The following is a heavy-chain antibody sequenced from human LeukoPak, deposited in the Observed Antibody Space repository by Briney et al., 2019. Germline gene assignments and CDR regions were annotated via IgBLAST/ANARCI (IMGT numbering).Heavy chain of an antibody. J-gene: IGHJ4*02. D-gene: IGHD2-15*01. V-gene: IGHV5-51*01. CDR1: GYSFSNYW. CDR3: ARHNCYDS. Sequence: GESPMISCKASGYSFSNYWIAWVRQMPGKGLEWMGMIYPGDSNTIYSPSFQGQVTMSADKSISTAYLQWSSLKASDSAMYFCARHNCYDSWGQGTLVTVSS. CDR2: IYPGDSNT.